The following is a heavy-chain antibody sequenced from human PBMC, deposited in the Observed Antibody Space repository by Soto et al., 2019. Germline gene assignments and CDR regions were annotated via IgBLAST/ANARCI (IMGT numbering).Heavy chain of an antibody. J-gene: IGHJ6*02. CDR3: AGVSRRYYYDSSGYYYYYGMDV. V-gene: IGHV1-69*06. D-gene: IGHD3-22*01. Sequence: GASVKVSCKASGGTFSSYAISWVRQAPGQGLEWMGGIIPIFGTANYAQKFQGRVTITADKSTSTAYMELSSLRSEDTAVYYCAGVSRRYYYDSSGYYYYYGMDVWGQGTTVTVSS. CDR1: GGTFSSYA. CDR2: IIPIFGTA.